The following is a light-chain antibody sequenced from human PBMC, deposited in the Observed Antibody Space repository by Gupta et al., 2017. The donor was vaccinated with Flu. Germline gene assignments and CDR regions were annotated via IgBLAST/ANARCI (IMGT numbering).Light chain of an antibody. CDR1: QTITRN. Sequence: EIVMTQSPATLSVSPGERVTLSCRASQTITRNLAWYQQKPGQAPRVLMYGASARAAGIPARFSGSGSGTEFTLTISSLQSEDFAVYCCQHENNWPTVFGWGTKVEIK. CDR2: GAS. V-gene: IGKV3-15*01. J-gene: IGKJ4*01. CDR3: QHENNWPTV.